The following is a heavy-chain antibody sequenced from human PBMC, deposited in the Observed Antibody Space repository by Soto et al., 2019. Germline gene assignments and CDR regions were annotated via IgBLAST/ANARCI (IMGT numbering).Heavy chain of an antibody. V-gene: IGHV3-21*01. CDR3: ARDQPGYSYGYGLGY. CDR2: ISSSSSYI. D-gene: IGHD5-18*01. J-gene: IGHJ4*02. CDR1: GFTFSSYS. Sequence: EVQLVESGGGLVKPGGSLRLSCAASGFTFSSYSMNWVRQAPGKGLEWVSSISSSSSYIYYADSVKGRFTISRDNAKNSLDLQMNSLRADDMAVYYGARDQPGYSYGYGLGYWGQGTLVTVSS.